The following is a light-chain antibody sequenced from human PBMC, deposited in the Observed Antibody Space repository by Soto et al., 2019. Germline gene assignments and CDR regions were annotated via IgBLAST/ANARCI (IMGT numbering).Light chain of an antibody. V-gene: IGKV1-12*01. J-gene: IGKJ5*01. CDR3: QQGNNFPIT. Sequence: DNQLTQSPSSVXASVXXSVTIACRASQDISRWLAWYQQIPGKAPKLLISGASTLQGDVPSRFSGSGSGTDFTLTITNLQPEDFATYFCQQGNNFPITFGQGTRLQIK. CDR2: GAS. CDR1: QDISRW.